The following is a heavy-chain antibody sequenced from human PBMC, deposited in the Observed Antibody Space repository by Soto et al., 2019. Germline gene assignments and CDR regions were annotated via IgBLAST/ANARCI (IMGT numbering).Heavy chain of an antibody. Sequence: SETLSLTCTVSGGSISSYYWSWIRQPAGKGLEWIGRIYTSGSTNYNPSLKSRVTMSVDTSKNQLSLKLSSVTAADTAVYYCARDSYYDFWSGYQYYYYGMDVWGQGTTVTVS. CDR1: GGSISSYY. D-gene: IGHD3-3*01. J-gene: IGHJ6*02. V-gene: IGHV4-4*07. CDR3: ARDSYYDFWSGYQYYYYGMDV. CDR2: IYTSGST.